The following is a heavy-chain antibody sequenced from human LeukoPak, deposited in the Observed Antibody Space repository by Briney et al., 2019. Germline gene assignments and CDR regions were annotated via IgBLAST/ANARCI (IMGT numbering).Heavy chain of an antibody. J-gene: IGHJ5*02. CDR3: ARAGVAARPVNWFDP. V-gene: IGHV1-46*01. CDR1: GYTFTSYY. Sequence: GASVKVSCKASGYTFTSYYMHWVRQAPGQGLEWMGIINPSGGSTSYAQKFQGRVTMTRDMSTSTVYMELSSLRSEDTAVYYCARAGVAARPVNWFDPWGQGTLVTVSS. D-gene: IGHD6-6*01. CDR2: INPSGGST.